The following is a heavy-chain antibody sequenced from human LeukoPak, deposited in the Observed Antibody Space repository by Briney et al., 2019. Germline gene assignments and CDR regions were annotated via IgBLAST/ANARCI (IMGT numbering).Heavy chain of an antibody. CDR2: INPNSGGT. V-gene: IGHV1-2*02. Sequence: PEASVKVSCKASGYTFIAYYMHWVRQAPGQGLEWMGWINPNSGGTNYAQKFRGRVTMTTDTSTSTAYMELRSLRSDDTAVYYCARDRAGSGSYYHNWXDPWXXGTLXTVSX. J-gene: IGHJ5*02. D-gene: IGHD3-10*01. CDR1: GYTFIAYY. CDR3: ARDRAGSGSYYHNWXDP.